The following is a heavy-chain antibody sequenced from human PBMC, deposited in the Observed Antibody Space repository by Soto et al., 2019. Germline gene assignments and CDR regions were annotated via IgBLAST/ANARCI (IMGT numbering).Heavy chain of an antibody. D-gene: IGHD3-3*01. CDR1: GGTFSSYA. V-gene: IGHV1-69*13. J-gene: IGHJ5*01. Sequence: ASVKVSCKASGGTFSSYAISWVRQAPGQGLEWMGGIIPIFGTANYAQKFQGRVTITADESTSTAYMELSSLRSEDTAVYYCARDPDYDFWTTQERWFDFWGQGTLVTVSS. CDR2: IIPIFGTA. CDR3: ARDPDYDFWTTQERWFDF.